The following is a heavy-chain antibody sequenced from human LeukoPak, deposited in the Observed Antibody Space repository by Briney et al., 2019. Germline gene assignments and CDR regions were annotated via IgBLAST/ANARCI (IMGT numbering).Heavy chain of an antibody. Sequence: GGSLGLSCAASGFTVSSNYMNWVRQAPGKGLEWVSVIYSGGSTYYADSVKGRFTISRDNSKNTLYLQMNSLRAEDTAVYYCARGRCGYTFDYWGQGTLVTVSS. CDR1: GFTVSSNY. D-gene: IGHD5-18*01. CDR3: ARGRCGYTFDY. J-gene: IGHJ4*02. V-gene: IGHV3-66*02. CDR2: IYSGGST.